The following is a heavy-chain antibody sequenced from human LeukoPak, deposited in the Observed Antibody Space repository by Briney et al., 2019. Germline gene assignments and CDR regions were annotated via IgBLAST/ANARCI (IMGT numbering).Heavy chain of an antibody. V-gene: IGHV4-4*02. CDR2: IYHSGST. J-gene: IGHJ4*02. D-gene: IGHD2-15*01. CDR3: AGLQGYGSGGSCYTYYFDY. CDR1: GGSISSSNW. Sequence: PSETLSLTCAVSGGSISSSNWWSWVRQPPGKGLEWIGEIYHSGSTNYNPSLKSRVTISVDTSKNQFSLKLSSVTAADTAVYYCAGLQGYGSGGSCYTYYFDYWGQGTLVTVSS.